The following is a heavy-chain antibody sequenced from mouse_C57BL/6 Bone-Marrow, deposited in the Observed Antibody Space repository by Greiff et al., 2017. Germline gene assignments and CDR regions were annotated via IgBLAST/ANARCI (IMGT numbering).Heavy chain of an antibody. J-gene: IGHJ1*03. V-gene: IGHV1-76*01. CDR3: GRSTTVVEPCYWYFDV. Sequence: QLQQSGAELVRPGASVKLSCKASGYTFTDYYINWVKQRPGQGLEWIARIYPGSGNTYYNEKFKGKATLTAEKSSSTADMQHSSLTSEDSAVYCCGRSTTVVEPCYWYFDVWGTGTTVTVSS. CDR1: GYTFTDYY. D-gene: IGHD1-1*01. CDR2: IYPGSGNT.